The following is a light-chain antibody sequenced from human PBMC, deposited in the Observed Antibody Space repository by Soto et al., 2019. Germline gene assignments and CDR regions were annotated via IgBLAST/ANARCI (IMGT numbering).Light chain of an antibody. CDR1: EDIDTS. CDR2: GAS. V-gene: IGKV1-5*01. CDR3: QHYDTFSWT. Sequence: DIQMTQSPSTLSVSLGDRITITCRASEDIDTSLAWFQQRPGKAPKVLIAGASGLMNGVPSTFSGSGSGTEFALIISSVQPDDFATYFCQHYDTFSWTFGQGTKVEMK. J-gene: IGKJ1*01.